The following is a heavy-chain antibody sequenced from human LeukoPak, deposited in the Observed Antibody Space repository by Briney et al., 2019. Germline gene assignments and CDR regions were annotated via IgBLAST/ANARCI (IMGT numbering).Heavy chain of an antibody. CDR3: ARFDSGSCFNY. CDR2: ISSSSSYT. CDR1: VFTFSDYY. D-gene: IGHD6-13*01. J-gene: IGHJ4*02. Sequence: GGSLRLSCAASVFTFSDYYMGWIRQAPGKGLALVSYISSSSSYTNYADSVKGRFTISRDNAKNSLYLQMNSLRAEDTAVYYCARFDSGSCFNYWGQGTLVTVSS. V-gene: IGHV3-11*03.